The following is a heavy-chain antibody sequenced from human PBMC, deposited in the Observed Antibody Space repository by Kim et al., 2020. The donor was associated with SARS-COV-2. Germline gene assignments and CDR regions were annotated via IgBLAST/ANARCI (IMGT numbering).Heavy chain of an antibody. J-gene: IGHJ4*02. Sequence: SETLSLTCTVSGGSISSSSYYWGWIRHPPGKGLEWIGSIYYSGSTYYNPSLKSRVTISVDTSKNQFSLKLSSVTAADTAVYYCARRPYYDILTGYYREGYFDYWGQGTLVTVSS. CDR3: ARRPYYDILTGYYREGYFDY. CDR1: GGSISSSSYY. D-gene: IGHD3-9*01. CDR2: IYYSGST. V-gene: IGHV4-39*01.